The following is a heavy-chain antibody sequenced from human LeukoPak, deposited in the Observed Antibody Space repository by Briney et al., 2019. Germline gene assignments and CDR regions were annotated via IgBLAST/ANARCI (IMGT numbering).Heavy chain of an antibody. CDR3: ARDRGGDKFDP. J-gene: IGHJ5*02. D-gene: IGHD3-16*01. CDR2: IYSGGST. CDR1: GFTFNNFA. Sequence: PGGSLRLSCAASGFTFNNFAMSWVRQAPGKGLEWVSVIYSGGSTYYADSVKGRFTISRDNSKNTLYLQMNSLRAEDTAVYYCARDRGGDKFDPWGQGTLVTVSS. V-gene: IGHV3-66*01.